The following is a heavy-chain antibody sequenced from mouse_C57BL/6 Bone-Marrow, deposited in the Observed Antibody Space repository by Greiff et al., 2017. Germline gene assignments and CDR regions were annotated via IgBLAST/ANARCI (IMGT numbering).Heavy chain of an antibody. Sequence: QVQLQQPGAELVKPGASVKLSCKASGYTFTSYWMHWVKQRPGRGLEWIGRIDPNSGGTKYNEKFKSKATLPVDKPSSTAYMQLSRLTSEDSEVYYCARSGITTVDYYAMDDWGQGTSVTVSS. D-gene: IGHD1-1*01. V-gene: IGHV1-72*01. J-gene: IGHJ4*01. CDR1: GYTFTSYW. CDR2: IDPNSGGT. CDR3: ARSGITTVDYYAMDD.